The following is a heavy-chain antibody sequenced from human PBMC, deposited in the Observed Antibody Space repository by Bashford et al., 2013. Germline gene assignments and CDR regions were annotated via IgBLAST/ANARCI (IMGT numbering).Heavy chain of an antibody. CDR2: IIPIFGTA. D-gene: IGHD3-22*01. CDR1: GGTFSSYA. CDR3: ARDYYDSSGLAPYFDY. J-gene: IGHJ4*02. Sequence: SVKVSCKASGGTFSSYAISWVRQAPGQGLEWMGGIIPIFGTANYAQKFQGRVTITADESTSTAYMELSSLRSEDTAVYYCARDYYDSSGLAPYFDYWGQGTLVTVSS. V-gene: IGHV1-69*13.